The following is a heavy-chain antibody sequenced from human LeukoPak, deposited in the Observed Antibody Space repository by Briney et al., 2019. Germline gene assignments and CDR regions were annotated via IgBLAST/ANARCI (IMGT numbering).Heavy chain of an antibody. CDR1: GFTFSIFP. D-gene: IGHD3-3*01. J-gene: IGHJ4*02. V-gene: IGHV3-30*04. Sequence: GRSLRLSCEASGFTFSIFPIHWVRQAPGKGLEWVALISSGSEKYYADSVKGGLTISRDNSKNMLYLQMNSLRADDTAVYYCARDLELSAVYYFDSWGQGTLVIVSS. CDR2: ISSGSEK. CDR3: ARDLELSAVYYFDS.